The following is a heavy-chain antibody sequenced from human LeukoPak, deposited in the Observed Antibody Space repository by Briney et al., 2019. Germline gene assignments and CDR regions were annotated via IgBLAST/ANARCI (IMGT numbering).Heavy chain of an antibody. CDR2: ISSGSSYK. J-gene: IGHJ4*02. V-gene: IGHV3-21*04. Sequence: PGGSLRLSCAASGFTFSDYSMNWIRQAPGKGLEWVSSISSGSSYKYYADSVEGRFTISRDNSKNSLYLQMNSLRTEDTALYYCATTRSGWSFCFDYWGQGTLVTVSS. D-gene: IGHD6-19*01. CDR3: ATTRSGWSFCFDY. CDR1: GFTFSDYS.